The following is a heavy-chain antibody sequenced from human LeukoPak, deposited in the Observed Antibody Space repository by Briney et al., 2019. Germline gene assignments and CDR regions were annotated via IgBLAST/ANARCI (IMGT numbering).Heavy chain of an antibody. CDR3: ARDQGGPHSSSWYYYGMDV. CDR1: GGSISSSNW. J-gene: IGHJ6*02. Sequence: PSETLSLTCAVSGGSISSSNWWSWVRQPPGKGLEWIGEIYHSGSTNYNPSLKSRVTISVDKSKNQFSLKLSSVTAADTAVYYCARDQGGPHSSSWYYYGMDVWGQGTTVTVSS. D-gene: IGHD6-13*01. V-gene: IGHV4-4*02. CDR2: IYHSGST.